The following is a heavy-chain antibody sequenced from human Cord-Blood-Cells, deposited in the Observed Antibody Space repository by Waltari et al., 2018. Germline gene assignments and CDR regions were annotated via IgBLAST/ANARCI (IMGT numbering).Heavy chain of an antibody. Sequence: QVQLQQWGAGLLKPSETLSLTCAVYGGSFSGYYWSWLRQPPGKGLEWIGEINHSGSTNYNPSLKSRVTISVDTSKNQFSLKLSSVTAADTAVYYCARRYKILGSGSYYDAFDIWGQGTMVTVSS. D-gene: IGHD3-10*01. CDR2: INHSGST. CDR3: ARRYKILGSGSYYDAFDI. CDR1: GGSFSGYY. J-gene: IGHJ3*02. V-gene: IGHV4-34*01.